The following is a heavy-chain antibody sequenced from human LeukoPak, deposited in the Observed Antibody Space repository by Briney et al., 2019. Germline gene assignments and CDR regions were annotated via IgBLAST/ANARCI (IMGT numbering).Heavy chain of an antibody. D-gene: IGHD3-22*01. J-gene: IGHJ4*02. CDR3: ARPYDTRGYFPDY. CDR2: ISRGSDHI. CDR1: GFTFSSYA. V-gene: IGHV3-21*01. Sequence: GGSLRLTCAASGFTFSSYAMNWVRQAPGKGLEWVSSISRGSDHIFYADPMKGRFTISRDNAKNSLYLQMNSLGAEDTAVYYCARPYDTRGYFPDYWGQGTLVTVSS.